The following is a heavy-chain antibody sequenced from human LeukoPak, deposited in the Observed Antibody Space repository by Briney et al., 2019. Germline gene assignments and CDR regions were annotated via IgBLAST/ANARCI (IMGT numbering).Heavy chain of an antibody. CDR3: AKDLRGSLYDSSGYSWD. D-gene: IGHD3-22*01. CDR1: GFTFSSYG. Sequence: GGSLRLSCAASGFTFSSYGMHWVRQAPGKGLEWVAFIRYDGSNKYYADSVKGRFTISRDNSKNTLYLQMNSLRAEDTAVYYCAKDLRGSLYDSSGYSWDWGQGTLVTVSS. CDR2: IRYDGSNK. V-gene: IGHV3-30*02. J-gene: IGHJ4*02.